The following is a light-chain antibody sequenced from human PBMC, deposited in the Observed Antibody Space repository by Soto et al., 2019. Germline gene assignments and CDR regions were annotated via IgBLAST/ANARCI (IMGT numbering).Light chain of an antibody. CDR2: LEGSGSY. V-gene: IGLV4-60*02. CDR1: SGHSNYI. Sequence: QLVLTQSSSASASLGSSVKLTCTLSSGHSNYIIARHQQQPGKAPRYLMKLEGSGSYNKGSGVPDRFSGSSSGADRYLTISNLQFEDEAEYYCLLYYGGALVFGGGTKLTVL. J-gene: IGLJ3*02. CDR3: LLYYGGALV.